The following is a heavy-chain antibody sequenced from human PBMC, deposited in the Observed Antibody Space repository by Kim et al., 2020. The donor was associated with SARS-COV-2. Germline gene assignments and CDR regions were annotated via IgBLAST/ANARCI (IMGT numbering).Heavy chain of an antibody. V-gene: IGHV4-59*08. J-gene: IGHJ4*02. CDR3: ARLGIAAGSRPGEFDY. Sequence: LKSRVTLSVVTSKNQFSLKLSSVTAADTAVYYCARLGIAAGSRPGEFDYWGQGTLVTVSS. D-gene: IGHD6-13*01.